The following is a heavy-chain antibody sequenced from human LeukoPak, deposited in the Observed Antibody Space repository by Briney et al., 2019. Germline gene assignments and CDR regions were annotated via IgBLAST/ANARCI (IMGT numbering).Heavy chain of an antibody. D-gene: IGHD6-19*01. Sequence: TGGSLRLSCAASGFTFSNYGMSWVRQAPGKGLEWVSGISGSADGTSYADSVKGRFTISRDNSKNTLFLQMSGLRAEDTAVYYCAKGRSRGIAVAGIIYWGQGTLVTVSS. CDR3: AKGRSRGIAVAGIIY. CDR1: GFTFSNYG. J-gene: IGHJ4*02. CDR2: ISGSADGT. V-gene: IGHV3-23*01.